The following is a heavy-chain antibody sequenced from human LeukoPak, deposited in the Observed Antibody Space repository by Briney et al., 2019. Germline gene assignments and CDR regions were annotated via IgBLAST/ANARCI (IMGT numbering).Heavy chain of an antibody. J-gene: IGHJ6*02. CDR2: IYYSGST. Sequence: SETLSLTCTVSGGSISSSSYYWGWIRQPPGKGLEWIGSIYYSGSTYYNPSLKSRVTISVDTSKNQFSLKLSSVTAADTAVYYCAGLGATRYYYYGMDVWGQGTTVTVSS. CDR3: AGLGATRYYYYGMDV. D-gene: IGHD1-26*01. V-gene: IGHV4-39*01. CDR1: GGSISSSSYY.